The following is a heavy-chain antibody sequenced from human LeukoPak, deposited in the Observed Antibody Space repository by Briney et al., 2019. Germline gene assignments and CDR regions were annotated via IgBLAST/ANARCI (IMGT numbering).Heavy chain of an antibody. V-gene: IGHV3-23*01. CDR2: ISGSGGST. J-gene: IGHJ4*02. CDR3: AKSSGSYYTLSGYIDY. CDR1: GFTFSSYA. D-gene: IGHD1-26*01. Sequence: GGSLRLSCAASGFTFSSYAMSWVRQAPGKGLEWVSAISGSGGSTYYADSVKGRFTISRDNSKNTLYLQMNGLRAEDTAVYYCAKSSGSYYTLSGYIDYWGQGTLVTVSS.